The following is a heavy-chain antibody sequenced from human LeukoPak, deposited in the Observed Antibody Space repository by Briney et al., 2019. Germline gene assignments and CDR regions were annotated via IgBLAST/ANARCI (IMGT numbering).Heavy chain of an antibody. J-gene: IGHJ4*02. CDR1: GYTFIGYY. Sequence: ASVKVSCQASGYTFIGYYIHWVRQAPGQGLEWVGWINPNTFGTNYAQNFQGRVTMTRDTSISTAYMEVSRLRSDDTAVYYCARAAAADLANYFDYWGQGTLVTVSS. CDR3: ARAAAADLANYFDY. D-gene: IGHD6-13*01. V-gene: IGHV1-2*02. CDR2: INPNTFGT.